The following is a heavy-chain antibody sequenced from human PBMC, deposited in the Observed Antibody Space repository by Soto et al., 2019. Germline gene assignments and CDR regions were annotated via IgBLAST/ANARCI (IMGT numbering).Heavy chain of an antibody. D-gene: IGHD3-9*01. J-gene: IGHJ4*02. CDR1: GFTVSSIH. CDR3: ARGLVMVQP. V-gene: IGHV3-53*01. Sequence: PGGSLRLSCAASGFTVSSIHMSWVRQAPGKGLEWVSIIYSGGTTYYADSEKGRFTISRDNSKNTLDLQMNSLRVEDTAFYYCARGLVMVQPWGRGTLVTVSS. CDR2: IYSGGTT.